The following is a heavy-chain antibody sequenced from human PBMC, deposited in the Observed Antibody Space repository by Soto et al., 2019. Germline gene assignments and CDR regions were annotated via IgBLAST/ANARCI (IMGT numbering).Heavy chain of an antibody. V-gene: IGHV3-23*01. Sequence: PVGSLRLSGAASGFTFSSYAMSWVRQAPGKGLEWVSAISGSGGSTYYADSVKGRFTISRDNSKNTLYLQMNSLRAEDTAVYYCAKIDNQAFDYWGQGTLVTVSS. CDR1: GFTFSSYA. J-gene: IGHJ4*02. CDR2: ISGSGGST. CDR3: AKIDNQAFDY.